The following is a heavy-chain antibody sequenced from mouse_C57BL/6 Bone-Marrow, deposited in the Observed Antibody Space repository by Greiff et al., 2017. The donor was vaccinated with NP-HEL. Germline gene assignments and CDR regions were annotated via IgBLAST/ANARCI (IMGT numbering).Heavy chain of an antibody. D-gene: IGHD2-5*01. V-gene: IGHV3-6*01. J-gene: IGHJ3*01. CDR2: ISYDGSN. Sequence: EVKLMESGPGLVKPSQSLSLTCSVTGYSITSGYYWNWIRQFPGNKLEWMGYISYDGSNNYNPSLKNRISITRDTSKNQFFLKLNSVTTEDTATYYCATYSNYVGFAYWGQGTLVTVSA. CDR1: GYSITSGYY. CDR3: ATYSNYVGFAY.